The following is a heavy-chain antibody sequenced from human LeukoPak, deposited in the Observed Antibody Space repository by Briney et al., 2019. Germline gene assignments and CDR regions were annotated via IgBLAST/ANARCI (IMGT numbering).Heavy chain of an antibody. V-gene: IGHV4-4*07. CDR3: AGTDYDSIFDY. D-gene: IGHD3-3*01. CDR2: IYTSGST. CDR1: GGSISSYD. J-gene: IGHJ4*02. Sequence: SETLSLTCTVSGGSISSYDWSWIRQPAGKGLEWIGRIYTSGSTNYNPSLMSRVTMSVDTSKNQFSLKLSSVTAADTAVYYCAGTDYDSIFDYWGQGTLVTVSS.